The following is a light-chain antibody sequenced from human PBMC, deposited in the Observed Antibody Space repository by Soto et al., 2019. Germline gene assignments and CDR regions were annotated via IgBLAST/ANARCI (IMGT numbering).Light chain of an antibody. CDR3: ASYTTSSTYV. CDR1: SSDVGGFNY. CDR2: DVS. Sequence: QSVLTQPASVSGSPGQSIAISCTRTSSDVGGFNYVSWYQQHPGKAPKFMIYDVSSRPSGVSDRFSGSKSGNTASLTISGLQAEDEADYYCASYTTSSTYVFGTGTKVTVL. V-gene: IGLV2-14*03. J-gene: IGLJ1*01.